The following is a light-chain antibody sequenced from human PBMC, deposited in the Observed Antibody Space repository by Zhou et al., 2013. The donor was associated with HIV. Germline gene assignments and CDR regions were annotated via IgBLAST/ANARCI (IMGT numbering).Light chain of an antibody. Sequence: DIQLTQSPSSFSASTGDRVTITCRASQGVGRWLAWYQQKPGQAPKLVIYATSNLQSGVPSRFSGSGSGTNYTLTISSLQPEDFATYYCQQASSFPPLTFGGGTKVEIK. CDR1: QGVGRW. CDR3: QQASSFPPLT. CDR2: ATS. J-gene: IGKJ4*01. V-gene: IGKV1-12*01.